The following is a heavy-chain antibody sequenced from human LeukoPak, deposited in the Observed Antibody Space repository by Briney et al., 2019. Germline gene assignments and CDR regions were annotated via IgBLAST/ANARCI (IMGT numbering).Heavy chain of an antibody. CDR3: ARDSPVLLWFGESDDAFDI. CDR2: IYTSGST. Sequence: PSETLSLTCTGSGGSISSYYWSWIRQPAGKGLEWIGRIYTSGSTNYNPSLKSRVTMSVDTSKNQFSLKLSSVTAADTAVYYCARDSPVLLWFGESDDAFDIWGQGTMVTVSS. D-gene: IGHD3-10*01. J-gene: IGHJ3*02. V-gene: IGHV4-4*07. CDR1: GGSISSYY.